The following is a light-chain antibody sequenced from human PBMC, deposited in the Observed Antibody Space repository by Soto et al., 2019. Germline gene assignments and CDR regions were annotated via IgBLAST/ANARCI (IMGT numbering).Light chain of an antibody. J-gene: IGKJ1*01. V-gene: IGKV3-11*01. Sequence: EFVLTQSPATLSLSPGERATLSCRASQSVSGHLAWYQQKAGQAPRLLIYNASNRAAGVPARFSGGGSGTDFTPPISSLEPEDFAVYYCQQRATWPPTFGQGTKVEIK. CDR3: QQRATWPPT. CDR2: NAS. CDR1: QSVSGH.